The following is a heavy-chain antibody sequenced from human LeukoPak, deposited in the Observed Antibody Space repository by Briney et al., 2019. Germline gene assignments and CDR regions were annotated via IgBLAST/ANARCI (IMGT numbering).Heavy chain of an antibody. CDR1: GYTFTNYD. V-gene: IGHV1-2*06. Sequence: GASVNVSCKASGYTFTNYDINWVRQATGQGLEWMGRINPNSGGTNYAQKFQGRVTMTRDTSISTAYMELSRLRSDDTAVYYCARSGGSYYFDYWGQGTLVTVSS. CDR3: ARSGGSYYFDY. CDR2: INPNSGGT. J-gene: IGHJ4*02. D-gene: IGHD2-15*01.